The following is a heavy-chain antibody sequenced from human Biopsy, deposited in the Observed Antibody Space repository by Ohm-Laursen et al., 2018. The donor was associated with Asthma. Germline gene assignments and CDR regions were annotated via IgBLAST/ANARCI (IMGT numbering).Heavy chain of an antibody. V-gene: IGHV3-7*01. J-gene: IGHJ6*02. CDR1: GFTFGDYC. CDR3: ARGGYCTSPTCPWGRYATDV. CDR2: IKKDGSEK. D-gene: IGHD2-2*01. Sequence: SLRLSCAASGFTFGDYCMSWVRQAPGKGLEWVANIKKDGSEKYYVDSVKGRFTISRGNAKNSLYLHMNSLRAEDTAVYYCARGGYCTSPTCPWGRYATDVWGQGTTVTVSS.